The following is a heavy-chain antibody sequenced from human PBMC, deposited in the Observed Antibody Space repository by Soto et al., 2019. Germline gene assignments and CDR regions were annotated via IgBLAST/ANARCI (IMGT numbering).Heavy chain of an antibody. CDR2: ISYDGSNK. CDR3: AKDTMIVVGQLDS. Sequence: QVQLVESGGGVVQPGRSLRLSGAASGFTFSSYGMHWVRQAPGKGLEWVAVISYDGSNKYYADSVKGRFTISRDNSKNTLYLQMNSLRAEDTAVYYCAKDTMIVVGQLDSWGQGTLVTVSS. D-gene: IGHD3-22*01. J-gene: IGHJ4*02. V-gene: IGHV3-30*18. CDR1: GFTFSSYG.